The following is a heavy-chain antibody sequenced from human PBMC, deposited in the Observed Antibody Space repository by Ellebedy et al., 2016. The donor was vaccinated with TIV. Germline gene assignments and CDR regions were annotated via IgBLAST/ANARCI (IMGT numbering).Heavy chain of an antibody. CDR2: ISFDGTNT. CDR3: ARSRDSGSPGGY. V-gene: IGHV3-30*03. J-gene: IGHJ4*02. CDR1: GFTFSGIG. Sequence: GESLKISXAASGFTFSGIGMHWARQAPGKGLEWVAAISFDGTNTFYADSVKGRFTISRDNSKNTLYLQVNSLRVEDTAVYYCARSRDSGSPGGYWGQGTLVTVSS. D-gene: IGHD1-26*01.